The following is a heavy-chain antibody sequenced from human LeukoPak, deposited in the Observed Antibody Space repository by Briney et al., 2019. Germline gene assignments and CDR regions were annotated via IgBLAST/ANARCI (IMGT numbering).Heavy chain of an antibody. Sequence: PVRSLRLSCTASGFTFGDYAMSWIRQAPGKGLEWVGFIRSKAYGETADYAASVKGRFTISRDDSKAIAYLQMNSLKTEDTAVYHCTRDRGAYNLYDYWGQGTLVTVSS. D-gene: IGHD1-1*01. CDR1: GFTFGDYA. V-gene: IGHV3-49*03. CDR2: IRSKAYGETA. CDR3: TRDRGAYNLYDY. J-gene: IGHJ4*02.